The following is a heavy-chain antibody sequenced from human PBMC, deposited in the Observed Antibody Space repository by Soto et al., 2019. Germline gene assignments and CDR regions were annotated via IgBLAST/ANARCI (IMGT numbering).Heavy chain of an antibody. CDR2: INAGNGNT. J-gene: IGHJ4*02. V-gene: IGHV1-3*01. CDR3: ARDMGFGLSDY. CDR1: GDTFSNYA. Sequence: ASVKVSCKVSGDTFSNYAINCVRQAPGERLEWMGWINAGNGNTKYSQKFLGRVTITRDTSASTAYMELSSLRSEDTAVYYCARDMGFGLSDYWGQGILVTVSS. D-gene: IGHD3-10*01.